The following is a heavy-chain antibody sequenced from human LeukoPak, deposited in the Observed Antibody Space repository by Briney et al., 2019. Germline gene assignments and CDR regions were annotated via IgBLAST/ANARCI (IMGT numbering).Heavy chain of an antibody. Sequence: SETLSLTCTVSGYSISSAYYWGWIRQPPGKGLEWIGNIFYSGSTYYSPSLKSRVTISLDTSRNQFSLKLSSVTAADTAVYYCARSRYSSSWYVHYYYYYMDVWGKGTTVTVSS. CDR2: IFYSGST. CDR1: GYSISSAYY. D-gene: IGHD6-13*01. J-gene: IGHJ6*03. V-gene: IGHV4-38-2*02. CDR3: ARSRYSSSWYVHYYYYYMDV.